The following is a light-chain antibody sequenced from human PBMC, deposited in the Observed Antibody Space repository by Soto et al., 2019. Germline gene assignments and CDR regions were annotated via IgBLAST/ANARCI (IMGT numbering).Light chain of an antibody. Sequence: QSALTQPASVSGSPGQSITISCTGTSSDVGGYNYVSWYQHHPGKAPKLMIYEVSNRPSGVSYRFSGSKSGNTASLTISGLQAEDEADSYCNSYTGSGIVFGTGTKVTVL. J-gene: IGLJ1*01. CDR1: SSDVGGYNY. V-gene: IGLV2-14*01. CDR2: EVS. CDR3: NSYTGSGIV.